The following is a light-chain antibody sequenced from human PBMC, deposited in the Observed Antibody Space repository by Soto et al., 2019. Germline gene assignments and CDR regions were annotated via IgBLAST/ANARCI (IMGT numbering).Light chain of an antibody. CDR1: SSDVGGYNY. Sequence: QSALTQPRSVSGSPGQSVTISCTGTSSDVGGYNYVSWYQQHPGKAPKLMIYEVSNRPSGVSNRFSGSKSGNTASLTISGLQAEDEADYYCSSYTSGSTYVVFGGGTKLTVL. V-gene: IGLV2-14*01. CDR3: SSYTSGSTYVV. J-gene: IGLJ2*01. CDR2: EVS.